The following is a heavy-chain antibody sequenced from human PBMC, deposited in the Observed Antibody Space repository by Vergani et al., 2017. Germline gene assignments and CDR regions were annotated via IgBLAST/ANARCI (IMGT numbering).Heavy chain of an antibody. CDR2: IRDKTYNYAT. J-gene: IGHJ6*04. D-gene: IGHD2-21*01. V-gene: IGHV3-73*02. CDR1: GFTFSGSA. CDR3: AEVLEPKCKRGNCYADYGGFDL. Sequence: EVQLVESGGGLVQPGGSLTLSCAASGFTFSGSAMHWVRQTSGKGLEWIGRIRDKTYNYATAYAVSVKGRFIISRDDSEKTAYLQMNSLRVEDTAIYYCAEVLEPKCKRGNCYADYGGFDLADKGTTVTVSS.